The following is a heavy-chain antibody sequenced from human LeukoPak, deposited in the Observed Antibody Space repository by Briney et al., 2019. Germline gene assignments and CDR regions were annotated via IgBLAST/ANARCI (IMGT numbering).Heavy chain of an antibody. CDR1: GGSISSSSYY. Sequence: PSETLSLTCTVSGGSISSSSYYWGWIRQPPGKGLEWIGSIYYSGSTYYNPSLKSRVTISVDTSNNQLSLKLSSVTASDTAVYYCARPIIPRYSSGWYYWGQGTLVTVSS. CDR3: ARPIIPRYSSGWYY. J-gene: IGHJ4*02. V-gene: IGHV4-39*07. D-gene: IGHD6-19*01. CDR2: IYYSGST.